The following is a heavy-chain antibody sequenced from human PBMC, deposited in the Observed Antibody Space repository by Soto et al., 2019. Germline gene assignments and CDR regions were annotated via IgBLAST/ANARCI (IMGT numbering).Heavy chain of an antibody. CDR2: IIPIFGTA. D-gene: IGHD5-18*01. J-gene: IGHJ6*02. V-gene: IGHV1-69*13. CDR3: AGGGYSYGYFYYGMDV. Sequence: ASVKVSCKASGGTFSSYAISWVRQAPGQGLEWMGGIIPIFGTANYAQKFQGRVTITADESTSTAYMELSSLRSEDTAVYYCAGGGYSYGYFYYGMDVWGQGTTVTVSS. CDR1: GGTFSSYA.